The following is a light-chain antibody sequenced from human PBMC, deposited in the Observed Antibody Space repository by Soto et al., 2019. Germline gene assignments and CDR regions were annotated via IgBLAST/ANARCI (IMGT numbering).Light chain of an antibody. CDR3: QQSYDSPLT. V-gene: IGKV1-39*01. Sequence: DIQMTQSPSSLSASVGDRVTITCRASQSINKYLNWYRQKPGKAPELLIYAASSLQNGVPSTFSGSGSGTDFTLTISSLQPEDFATYYCQQSYDSPLTFGGGTKVEIK. CDR1: QSINKY. J-gene: IGKJ4*01. CDR2: AAS.